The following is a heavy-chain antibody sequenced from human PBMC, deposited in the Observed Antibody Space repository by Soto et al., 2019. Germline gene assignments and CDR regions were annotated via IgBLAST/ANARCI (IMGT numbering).Heavy chain of an antibody. J-gene: IGHJ4*02. CDR2: IYYSGST. CDR3: ARAPRGYYDSSGLEY. Sequence: SETLSLTCTVSGGSISSSSYYWGWIRQPPGKGLEWIGSIYYSGSTYYNPSLKSRVTISVDTSKNQFSLKLSSVTAADTAVYYCARAPRGYYDSSGLEYWGQGTLVTVSS. CDR1: GGSISSSSYY. D-gene: IGHD3-22*01. V-gene: IGHV4-39*01.